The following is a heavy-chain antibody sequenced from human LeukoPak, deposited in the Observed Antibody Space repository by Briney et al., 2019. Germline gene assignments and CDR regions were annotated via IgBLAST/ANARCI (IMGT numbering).Heavy chain of an antibody. J-gene: IGHJ6*02. V-gene: IGHV3-11*06. D-gene: IGHD6-13*01. CDR3: ARRGDGQQLAQDYYYGMDV. Sequence: KPGGSLRLSCAASGFTVSTNYMSWVRQAPGKGLEWVSYISSSSSYTNYADSVKGRFTISRDNAKNSLYLQMNSLRAEDTAVYYCARRGDGQQLAQDYYYGMDVWGQGTTVTVSS. CDR2: ISSSSSYT. CDR1: GFTVSTNY.